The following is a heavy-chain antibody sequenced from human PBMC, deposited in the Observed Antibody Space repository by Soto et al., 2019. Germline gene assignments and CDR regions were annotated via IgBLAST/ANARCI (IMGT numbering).Heavy chain of an antibody. Sequence: QLQLQESGPGLVKPSETLSLTCTVSGGSISSSSYYWGWIRQPPGKGLEWIGSVYYSDSTYYNASLKSRVTIFVDTSKNQFSLKLSSVTAADTAVYYCVRGETGYSHAYRSDYHYGMDVWGQGTTVTVSS. CDR2: VYYSDST. CDR3: VRGETGYSHAYRSDYHYGMDV. J-gene: IGHJ6*02. V-gene: IGHV4-39*01. D-gene: IGHD5-18*01. CDR1: GGSISSSSYY.